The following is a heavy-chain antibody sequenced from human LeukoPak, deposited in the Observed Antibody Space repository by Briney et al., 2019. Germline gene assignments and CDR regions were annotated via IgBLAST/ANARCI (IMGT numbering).Heavy chain of an antibody. J-gene: IGHJ1*01. Sequence: GGSLRLSCAASGFTFSTYWMHWVRQAPGKGLLWVSRINTDGSITTYADSVKGRFTISRDSAKNTLYLQMNSLRSEDTAVYYCARVPPSVGEATSEYFQDWGQGTLVTVSS. D-gene: IGHD1-26*01. CDR1: GFTFSTYW. CDR3: ARVPPSVGEATSEYFQD. V-gene: IGHV3-74*03. CDR2: INTDGSIT.